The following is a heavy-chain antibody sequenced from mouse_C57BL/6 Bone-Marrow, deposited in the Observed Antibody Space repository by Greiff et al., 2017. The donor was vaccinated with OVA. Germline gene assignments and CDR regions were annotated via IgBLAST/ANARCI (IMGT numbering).Heavy chain of an antibody. CDR3: ARSNCVPYYAMDY. V-gene: IGHV1-64*01. Sequence: VQLQQPGAELVKPGASVKLSCKASGYTFTSYWMHWVKQRPGQGLEWIGMIHPNSGSTNYNEKFKSKATLTVDKSSSTSYMQLSSLTSEDSAVYYCARSNCVPYYAMDYWGQGTSVTVSS. D-gene: IGHD4-1*01. J-gene: IGHJ4*01. CDR1: GYTFTSYW. CDR2: IHPNSGST.